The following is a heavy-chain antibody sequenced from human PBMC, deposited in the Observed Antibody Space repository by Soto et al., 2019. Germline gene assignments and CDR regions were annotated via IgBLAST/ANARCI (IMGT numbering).Heavy chain of an antibody. Sequence: QVQLVQSGAEVKKPGASVKVSCKASGFSFSNYALNWVRQAPGQGLEWMGWISEYNGNTDHAQKFQGRVTMNTDSSTSTAYMELRSLRSDDTAVYYCAREWPGAGRGDFDIWGQGTMVTVSS. CDR2: ISEYNGNT. CDR3: AREWPGAGRGDFDI. D-gene: IGHD2-21*02. CDR1: GFSFSNYA. J-gene: IGHJ3*02. V-gene: IGHV1-18*01.